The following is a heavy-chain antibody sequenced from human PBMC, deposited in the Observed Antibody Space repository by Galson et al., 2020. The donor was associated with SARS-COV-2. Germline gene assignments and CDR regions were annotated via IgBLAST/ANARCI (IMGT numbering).Heavy chain of an antibody. D-gene: IGHD2-2*01. CDR2: INAGNGNT. J-gene: IGHJ6*02. CDR1: GYTFTSYA. CDR3: AGGLYCSSTSCYPYSYSYGMAG. Sequence: ASVKVSCKASGYTFTSYAMHWVRQAPGQRLEWMGWINAGNGNTKYSQKFQGRVTITRDTSASTAYMELSSLRSEDTAVYYCAGGLYCSSTSCYPYSYSYGMAGWGQGTTVTVSS. V-gene: IGHV1-3*01.